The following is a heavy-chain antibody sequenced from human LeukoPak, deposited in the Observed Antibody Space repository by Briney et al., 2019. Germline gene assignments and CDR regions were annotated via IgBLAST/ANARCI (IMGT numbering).Heavy chain of an antibody. V-gene: IGHV4-34*01. CDR1: GGSFSGYY. Sequence: SETLSLTCAVYGGSFSGYYWSWIRQPPGKGLEWIGEINHSGSTNYNPSLKSRVTISVDTSKNQFSLKLSSVTAADTAVYYCARGRGGIAARRGNFGYWGQGTLVTVSS. J-gene: IGHJ4*02. CDR2: INHSGST. D-gene: IGHD6-6*01. CDR3: ARGRGGIAARRGNFGY.